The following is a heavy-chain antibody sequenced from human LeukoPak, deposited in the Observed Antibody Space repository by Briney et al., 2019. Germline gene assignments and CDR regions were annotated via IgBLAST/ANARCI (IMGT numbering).Heavy chain of an antibody. CDR3: ARHYYYDSSGYSHFDY. D-gene: IGHD3-22*01. CDR2: ISSSGSTI. J-gene: IGHJ4*02. CDR1: GFTFSSYS. Sequence: PGGSLRLSCAASGFTFSSYSMNWVRQAPGKGLEWVSYISSSGSTIYYADSVKGRFTISRDNAKNSLYLQMNSLRAEDTAVYYCARHYYYDSSGYSHFDYWGQGTLVTVSS. V-gene: IGHV3-48*04.